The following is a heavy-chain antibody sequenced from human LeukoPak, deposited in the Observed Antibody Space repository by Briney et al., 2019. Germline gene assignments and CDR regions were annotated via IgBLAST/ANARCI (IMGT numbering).Heavy chain of an antibody. J-gene: IGHJ4*02. Sequence: SETLSLTCTVSGGSISSSSYYWGWIGQPPGKGLEWIGSIYYSGSTYYNPSLKSRVTISLDTSKNQFSLKLSSVTAADTAVYYCARHVRYYDSFDYWGQGTLVTVSS. D-gene: IGHD3-22*01. CDR3: ARHVRYYDSFDY. CDR1: GGSISSSSYY. V-gene: IGHV4-39*01. CDR2: IYYSGST.